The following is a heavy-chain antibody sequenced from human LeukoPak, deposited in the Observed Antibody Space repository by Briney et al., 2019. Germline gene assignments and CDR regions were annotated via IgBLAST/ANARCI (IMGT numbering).Heavy chain of an antibody. CDR2: INPNSGGT. V-gene: IGHV1-2*06. Sequence: ASVKVSCKASGYTFTGYYMHWVRQAPGQGLEWMGRINPNSGGTSYAQKFQGRVTMTRDTSISTAYMELSRLRSDDTAVYYCARDRHYYDSSGHFEYWGQGTLVTVSS. CDR3: ARDRHYYDSSGHFEY. D-gene: IGHD3-22*01. CDR1: GYTFTGYY. J-gene: IGHJ4*02.